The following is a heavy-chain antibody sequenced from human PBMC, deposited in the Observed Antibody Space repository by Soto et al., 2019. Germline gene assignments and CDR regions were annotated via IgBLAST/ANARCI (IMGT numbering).Heavy chain of an antibody. CDR1: GYTFTSYY. Sequence: GASVKVSCKASGYTFTSYYMHWVRQAPGQGLEWMGIINPSGGSTSYAQKFQGRVTMTRDTSTSTVYMELSSLRSEDTAVYYCARGMYYYDSSGYLSPDYWGQGTLVTVSS. J-gene: IGHJ4*02. D-gene: IGHD3-22*01. V-gene: IGHV1-46*01. CDR2: INPSGGST. CDR3: ARGMYYYDSSGYLSPDY.